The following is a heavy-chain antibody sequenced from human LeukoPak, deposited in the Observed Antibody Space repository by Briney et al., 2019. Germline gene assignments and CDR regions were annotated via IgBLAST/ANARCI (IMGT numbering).Heavy chain of an antibody. CDR1: GYTFTGYY. Sequence: GASVKVSCKASGYTFTGYYMHWVRQAPGQGLEWMGWINPNSGGTNYAQKFQGRVTMTRDTSISTAYMELSRLRSDDTAMYYCARPAGSSSFLWFDPWGQGTLVTVSS. CDR2: INPNSGGT. CDR3: ARPAGSSSFLWFDP. J-gene: IGHJ5*02. D-gene: IGHD6-6*01. V-gene: IGHV1-2*02.